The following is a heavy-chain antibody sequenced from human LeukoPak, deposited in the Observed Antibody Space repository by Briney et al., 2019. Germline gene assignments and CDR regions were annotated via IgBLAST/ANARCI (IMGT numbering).Heavy chain of an antibody. CDR1: GGSLSSYY. CDR2: IYYSGST. J-gene: IGHJ4*02. CDR3: ARGGRYSYGLGPTPDY. V-gene: IGHV4-59*01. Sequence: PSETLSLTCTVYGGSLSSYYWSWIRQPPGKGLEWIGYIYYSGSTNYNPSLKSRVTISVDTSKNQFSLKLSSVTAADTAVYYCARGGRYSYGLGPTPDYWGQGTLVTVSS. D-gene: IGHD5-18*01.